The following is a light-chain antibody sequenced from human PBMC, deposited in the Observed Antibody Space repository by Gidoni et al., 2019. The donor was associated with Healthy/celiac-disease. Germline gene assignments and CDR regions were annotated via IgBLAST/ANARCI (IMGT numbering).Light chain of an antibody. CDR2: AAS. Sequence: DIQMTQSPSSLSASVGDRVTITFRASQSISSYLNWYQQKPGKAPKLLIYAASSLQSGVPSRFSGSGAGTDFTLTISSLKHEDFETYYCQKSDSTPPFTFGGGTKVEIK. CDR3: QKSDSTPPFT. V-gene: IGKV1-39*01. CDR1: QSISSY. J-gene: IGKJ4*01.